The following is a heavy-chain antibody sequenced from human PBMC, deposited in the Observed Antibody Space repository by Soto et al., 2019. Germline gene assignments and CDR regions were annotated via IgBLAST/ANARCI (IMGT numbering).Heavy chain of an antibody. CDR3: ARDWKSDYGDPGWFDP. D-gene: IGHD4-17*01. V-gene: IGHV3-48*01. J-gene: IGHJ5*02. CDR1: GFTFSSYS. CDR2: ISSSSSTI. Sequence: TGGSLRLSCAASGFTFSSYSMNWVRQAPGKGLEWVSYISSSSSTIYYADSVKGRFTISRDNAKNSLYLQMNSLRAEDTAVYYCARDWKSDYGDPGWFDPWGQGTLVTVSS.